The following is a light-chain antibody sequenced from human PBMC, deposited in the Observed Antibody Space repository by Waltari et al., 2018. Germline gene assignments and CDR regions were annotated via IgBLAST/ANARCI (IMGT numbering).Light chain of an antibody. CDR2: HVT. V-gene: IGLV2-14*03. J-gene: IGLJ1*01. CDR1: SSDIGFYTL. Sequence: HSALTQPASVSGSPGQSITIPCTGTSSDIGFYTLVSWYQQHPGKAPKVMIYHVTNRPSGVSKRFSGSKSGNTASLTISGLQPEDEADYYCASETSTTTLYVFGSGTKVTVL. CDR3: ASETSTTTLYV.